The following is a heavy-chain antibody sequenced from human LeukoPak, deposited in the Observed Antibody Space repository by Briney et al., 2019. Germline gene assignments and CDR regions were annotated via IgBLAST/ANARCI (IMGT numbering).Heavy chain of an antibody. Sequence: PSETLSLTCTVSGGSISSYYWSWIRQPPGKGLEWIGYIYHSGSTYYNPSLKSRVTISVDRSKNQFSLKLSSVTAADTAVYYCARDYSGSCYFDYWGQGTLVTVSS. J-gene: IGHJ4*02. D-gene: IGHD1-26*01. CDR3: ARDYSGSCYFDY. V-gene: IGHV4-59*12. CDR2: IYHSGST. CDR1: GGSISSYY.